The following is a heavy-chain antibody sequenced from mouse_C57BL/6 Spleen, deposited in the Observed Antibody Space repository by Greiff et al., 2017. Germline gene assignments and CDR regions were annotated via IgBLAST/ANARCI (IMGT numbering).Heavy chain of an antibody. D-gene: IGHD1-1*01. CDR1: GFTFSSYG. CDR2: ISSGGSYT. V-gene: IGHV5-6*01. J-gene: IGHJ1*03. CDR3: ARHGVVAEGWYFDV. Sequence: EVQVVESGGDLVKPGGSLKLSCAASGFTFSSYGMSWVRQTPDKRLEWVATISSGGSYTYYPDSVKGRFTISRDNAKNTLYLQMSSLKSEDTAMYYCARHGVVAEGWYFDVWGTGTTVTVSS.